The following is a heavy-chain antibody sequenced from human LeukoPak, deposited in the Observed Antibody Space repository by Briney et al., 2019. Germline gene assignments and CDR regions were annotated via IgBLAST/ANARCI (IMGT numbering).Heavy chain of an antibody. CDR1: GFTVSFNY. CDR2: IYSCGST. Sequence: GGSLRLSCAASGFTVSFNYMSWVRQAPGKGLEWVSVIYSCGSTYYADSVKGRFTISRDNSKNTLYLQMNSLRADDTALYYCAREQGMVRGSWFDPWGQGTLVTVSS. V-gene: IGHV3-66*01. D-gene: IGHD3-10*01. CDR3: AREQGMVRGSWFDP. J-gene: IGHJ5*02.